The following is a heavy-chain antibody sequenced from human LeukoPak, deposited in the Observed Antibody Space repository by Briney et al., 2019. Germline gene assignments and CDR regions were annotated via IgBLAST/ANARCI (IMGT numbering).Heavy chain of an antibody. Sequence: GGSLRLSCAASGFTFSSYSVNWVRQAPGKGLEWVSSISSSSSYIYYAGSVKGRFTISRDNAKNSLYLQMNSLRAEDTAVYYCARDYYDSSGYPDYWGQGTLVTVSS. J-gene: IGHJ4*02. D-gene: IGHD3-22*01. CDR1: GFTFSSYS. CDR3: ARDYYDSSGYPDY. V-gene: IGHV3-21*01. CDR2: ISSSSSYI.